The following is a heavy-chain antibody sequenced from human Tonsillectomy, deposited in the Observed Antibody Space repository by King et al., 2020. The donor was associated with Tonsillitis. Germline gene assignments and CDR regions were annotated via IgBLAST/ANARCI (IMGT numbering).Heavy chain of an antibody. Sequence: VQLVESGGGLVQPGGSLRLSCVASGFTFSTYWMSWVRQAPGKGLEWVANIKQDGSEKYYVDSVKGRFTISRDNAKNSLYLQINSLRAEDTAVYYCARGDIVATMGFDYWGQGTLVTVSS. CDR3: ARGDIVATMGFDY. CDR2: IKQDGSEK. D-gene: IGHD5-12*01. CDR1: GFTFSTYW. J-gene: IGHJ4*02. V-gene: IGHV3-7*03.